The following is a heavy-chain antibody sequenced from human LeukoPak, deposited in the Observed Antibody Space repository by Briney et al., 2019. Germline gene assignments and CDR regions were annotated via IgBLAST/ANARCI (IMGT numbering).Heavy chain of an antibody. D-gene: IGHD2-8*01. J-gene: IGHJ5*02. CDR3: ARRDGMNIMLS. V-gene: IGHV1-46*01. CDR2: INPSGGST. Sequence: ASVKVSCKASGYTFTSYYMHWVRQAPGQGLEWMGIINPSGGSTSYAQKFQGRVTMTRDMSTSTVYMELSSLRSEDTAVYYCARRDGMNIMLSWGQGTLVTVSS. CDR1: GYTFTSYY.